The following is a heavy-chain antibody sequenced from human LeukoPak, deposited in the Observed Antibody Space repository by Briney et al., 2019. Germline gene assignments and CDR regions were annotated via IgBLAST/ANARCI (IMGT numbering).Heavy chain of an antibody. D-gene: IGHD3-9*01. CDR2: ISGSGGGT. CDR3: AKEGDILTGYPRNWSDP. V-gene: IGHV3-23*01. CDR1: GFTFSSYA. J-gene: IGHJ5*02. Sequence: PGGSLRLSCAASGFTFSSYAMSWVRQAPGKGLKWVSAISGSGGGTYYADSVKGRFTISSNNSKNTLYLQMNSLRAEDTAVYYCAKEGDILTGYPRNWSDPWGQGTLVTVSS.